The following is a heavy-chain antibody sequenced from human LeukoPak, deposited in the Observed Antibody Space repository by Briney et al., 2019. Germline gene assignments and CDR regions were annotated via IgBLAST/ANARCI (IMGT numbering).Heavy chain of an antibody. CDR3: ARLIVVVVAASVTDDAFDI. CDR1: GFTFSDYY. V-gene: IGHV3-30-3*01. CDR2: ISYDGSNR. J-gene: IGHJ3*02. Sequence: GGSLRLSCAASGFTFSDYYMSWIRQAPGKGLEWVAVISYDGSNRYYADSVKGRFTISRDNSKNTLYLQMNSLRAEDTAVYYCARLIVVVVAASVTDDAFDIWGQGTMVTVSS. D-gene: IGHD2-15*01.